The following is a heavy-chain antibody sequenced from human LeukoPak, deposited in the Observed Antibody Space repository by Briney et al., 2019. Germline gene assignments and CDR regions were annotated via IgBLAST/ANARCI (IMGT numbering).Heavy chain of an antibody. CDR3: ARDGYDFWSDYPTTLDY. CDR1: GFSFSSYA. D-gene: IGHD3-3*01. J-gene: IGHJ4*02. V-gene: IGHV3-48*01. Sequence: GGSLRLSCAASGFSFSSYAMNWVRQAPGKGLEWVSYISTSSRTIYYADSVKGRFTISRDNAKNSLYLQMNSLRAEDTAVYYCARDGYDFWSDYPTTLDYWGQGTLVTVPS. CDR2: ISTSSRTI.